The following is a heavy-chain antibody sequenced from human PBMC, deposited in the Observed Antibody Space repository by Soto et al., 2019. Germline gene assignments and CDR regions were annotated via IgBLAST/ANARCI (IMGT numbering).Heavy chain of an antibody. CDR2: IIPIFGTA. CDR3: ARGGKVDTARHGEFDY. Sequence: ASVKVSCKASGGTFSSYSISWVRQAPGQGLEWMGGIIPIFGTANYAQKLQGRVTITAEESTTTAYMELRSLTSEDTGVYYCARGGKVDTARHGEFDYWGQGTVVTVSS. J-gene: IGHJ4*02. CDR1: GGTFSSYS. V-gene: IGHV1-69*13. D-gene: IGHD5-18*01.